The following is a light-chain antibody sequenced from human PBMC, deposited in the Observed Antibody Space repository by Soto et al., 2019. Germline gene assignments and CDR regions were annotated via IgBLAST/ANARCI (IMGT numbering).Light chain of an antibody. J-gene: IGKJ2*01. CDR3: HQYGSSPYT. CDR1: QSVSSGY. V-gene: IGKV3-20*01. Sequence: EIVLTQSPGTLSLSPGERATLSCRASQSVSSGYLAWYQQKPGQAPRLLIYGASSRATGIPDRFSGSGSGTDFTVTITRLEPEDFAVYYCHQYGSSPYTFGQGTKLESK. CDR2: GAS.